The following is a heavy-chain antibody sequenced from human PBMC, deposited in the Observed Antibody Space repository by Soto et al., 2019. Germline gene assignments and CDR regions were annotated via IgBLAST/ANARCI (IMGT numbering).Heavy chain of an antibody. Sequence: EVQLVESGGGLVQPGGSLKLSCAVSGFTFSSHAMNWVRQAPGKGLEWVAYIHGTRSIIYYADSVKGRFTISRDNAKNSLYLQMYSLRGEDTALYYCARDARNADYDYWGQGTLVTVSS. CDR2: IHGTRSII. V-gene: IGHV3-48*01. J-gene: IGHJ4*02. CDR1: GFTFSSHA. CDR3: ARDARNADYDY. D-gene: IGHD3-16*01.